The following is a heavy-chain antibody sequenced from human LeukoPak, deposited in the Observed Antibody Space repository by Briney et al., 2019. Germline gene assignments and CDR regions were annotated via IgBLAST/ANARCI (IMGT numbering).Heavy chain of an antibody. CDR2: ISTYNGNT. CDR1: GYTFTSYG. D-gene: IGHD2-15*01. J-gene: IGHJ2*01. V-gene: IGHV1-18*01. CDR3: ARVALGSWYFDL. Sequence: ASVKVSCKASGYTFTSYGISWVRQAPGQGLEWMGRISTYNGNTNYAQKFQGRVTLTTDTSTRTAYMDLRSLRSDDTAVYHCARVALGSWYFDLWGRGTLVTVSS.